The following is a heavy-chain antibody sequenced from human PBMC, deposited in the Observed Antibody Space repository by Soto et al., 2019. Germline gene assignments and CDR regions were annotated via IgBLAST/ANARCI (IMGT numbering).Heavy chain of an antibody. CDR1: GFTFSSYG. Sequence: GGSLRLSCAASGFTFSSYGMNWVRQAPGKGLEWVSYISSSGSTIYYADSVKGRFTISRDNAKNSLYLQMNSLRAEDKAVYYCASTFRGLYGMDVWSQGTSVTVS. CDR3: ASTFRGLYGMDV. D-gene: IGHD3-3*02. J-gene: IGHJ6*02. V-gene: IGHV3-48*03. CDR2: ISSSGSTI.